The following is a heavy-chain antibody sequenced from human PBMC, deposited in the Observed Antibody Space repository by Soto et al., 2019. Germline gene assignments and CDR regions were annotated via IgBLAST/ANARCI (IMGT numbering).Heavy chain of an antibody. CDR2: INQDGTER. J-gene: IGHJ4*02. CDR3: ARAINSAYDY. V-gene: IGHV3-7*05. D-gene: IGHD2-21*01. Sequence: EVQLVESGGGLVQPGESLRLSCAASGLTLSSHWMGWVRQAPGTGLEWVATINQDGTERFYVESMKGRSTISRDTAQNSLYLEVHSLRAEDTALYYCARAINSAYDYWGRGARVTVSS. CDR1: GLTLSSHW.